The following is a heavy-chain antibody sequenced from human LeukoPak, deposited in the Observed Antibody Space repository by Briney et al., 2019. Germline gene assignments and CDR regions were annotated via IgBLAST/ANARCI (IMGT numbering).Heavy chain of an antibody. CDR3: ARQGWIQLWLAFDY. J-gene: IGHJ4*02. Sequence: PSETLSLTCTVSGASMSSYYWSWIRQPPGKGLEWIGYMYYSGSSGSTNYNPSLKSRVTISVDTSKNQFSLKLSSVTAADTAVYYCARQGWIQLWLAFDYWGQGTLVTVSS. CDR2: MYYSGSSGST. D-gene: IGHD5-18*01. CDR1: GASMSSYY. V-gene: IGHV4-59*08.